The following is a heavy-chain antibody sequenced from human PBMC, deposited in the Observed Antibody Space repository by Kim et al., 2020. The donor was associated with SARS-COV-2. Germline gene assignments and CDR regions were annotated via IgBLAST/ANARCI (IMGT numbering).Heavy chain of an antibody. J-gene: IGHJ4*02. CDR1: GFIFDNYV. Sequence: GGSLRLSCAASGFIFDNYVISWVRQAPGKGLEWVSAIGRSGGTKFYADSVKGRFVISRDNSKNTLSLQMNSLRADDTAVYFCAKEEDSSSWYEGYFDYWGQGIPVTVSS. D-gene: IGHD6-13*01. CDR2: IGRSGGTK. V-gene: IGHV3-23*01. CDR3: AKEEDSSSWYEGYFDY.